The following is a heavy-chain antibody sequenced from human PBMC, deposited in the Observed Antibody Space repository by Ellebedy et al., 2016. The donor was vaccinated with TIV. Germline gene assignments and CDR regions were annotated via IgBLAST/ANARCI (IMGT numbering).Heavy chain of an antibody. J-gene: IGHJ5*02. CDR2: ITWNSGSI. Sequence: PGGSLRLSCAASGFTFSDAWMSWVRQAPGKGLEWVSGITWNSGSIGYADSVKGRFTISRDNAKNSLYLQMNSLRAEDTALYYCAKADSGNFVKHVSWFDPWGQGTLVTVSS. V-gene: IGHV3-9*01. CDR3: AKADSGNFVKHVSWFDP. CDR1: GFTFSDAW. D-gene: IGHD1-26*01.